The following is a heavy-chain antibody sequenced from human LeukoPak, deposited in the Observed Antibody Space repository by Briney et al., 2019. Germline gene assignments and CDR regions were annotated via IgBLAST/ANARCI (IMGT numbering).Heavy chain of an antibody. CDR1: GYTFTSYG. CDR2: ISAYNGNT. Sequence: ASVKVSCKASGYTFTSYGISWVRQAPGQGLEWMGWISAYNGNTNYAQKLQGRVTMTTDTSTSTAYMELRSLRSDDTAVYYCARGGYCSSTSCYAANWFDPRGQGTLVTVSS. D-gene: IGHD2-2*01. CDR3: ARGGYCSSTSCYAANWFDP. J-gene: IGHJ5*02. V-gene: IGHV1-18*01.